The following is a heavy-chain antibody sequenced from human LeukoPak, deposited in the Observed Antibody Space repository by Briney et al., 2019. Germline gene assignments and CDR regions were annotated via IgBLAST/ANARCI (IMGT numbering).Heavy chain of an antibody. CDR3: ARANWGSKIRGAFDI. CDR1: GGSFSGYY. CDR2: IYYSGST. D-gene: IGHD7-27*01. Sequence: SSETLSLTCAVYGGSFSGYYWSWIRQSPGKGLEWIGYIYYSGSTNYNPSLKSRVTISVDTSKNQFSLKLSSVTAADTAVYYCARANWGSKIRGAFDIWGQGTMVTVSS. J-gene: IGHJ3*02. V-gene: IGHV4-59*08.